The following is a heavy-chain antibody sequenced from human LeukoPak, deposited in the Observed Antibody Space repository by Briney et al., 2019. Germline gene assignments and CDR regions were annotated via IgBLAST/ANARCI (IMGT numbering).Heavy chain of an antibody. V-gene: IGHV3-23*01. Sequence: PGGSLRLSCAASGFTFSTYDMMWVRQTPDSGLEWVSIISGSGGTTYYADSVKGRFTISRDNSKNTLYLQMNSLRAEDTAVYYCAWGDGHYAFDIWGQGTMVTVSS. CDR2: ISGSGGTT. CDR1: GFTFSTYD. D-gene: IGHD5-24*01. CDR3: AWGDGHYAFDI. J-gene: IGHJ3*02.